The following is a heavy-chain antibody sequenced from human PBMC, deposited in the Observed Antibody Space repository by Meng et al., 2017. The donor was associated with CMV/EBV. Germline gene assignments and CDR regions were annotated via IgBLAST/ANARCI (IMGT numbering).Heavy chain of an antibody. V-gene: IGHV3-30*02. Sequence: GGSLRLSCAASGFTFSSYGMHWVRQAPGKGLEWVAFIRSDGSNKYYADSVKGRFTISRDNSKNTLYLQMNSLTAEDTAVYYCAKEYSSSSTAYYYYGMDVWGQGTTVTVSS. D-gene: IGHD6-6*01. CDR3: AKEYSSSSTAYYYYGMDV. CDR2: IRSDGSNK. J-gene: IGHJ6*02. CDR1: GFTFSSYG.